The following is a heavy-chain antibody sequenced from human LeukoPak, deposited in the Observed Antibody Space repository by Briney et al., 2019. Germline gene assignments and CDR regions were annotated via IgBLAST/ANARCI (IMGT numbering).Heavy chain of an antibody. V-gene: IGHV4-59*01. CDR2: FYYSGST. CDR3: AREGRWLQSNWFDP. CDR1: GGSISSYY. Sequence: SETLSLTCTVSGGSISSYYWSWIRQPPGKGLEWIGYFYYSGSTNYNPSLKSRVTISVDTSKNQFSLKLSSVTAADTAAYYCAREGRWLQSNWFDPWGQGTLVTVSS. J-gene: IGHJ5*02. D-gene: IGHD5-24*01.